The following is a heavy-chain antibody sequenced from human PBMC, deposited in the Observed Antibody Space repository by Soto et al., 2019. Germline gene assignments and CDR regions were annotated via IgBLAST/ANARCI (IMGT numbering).Heavy chain of an antibody. Sequence: PVGALRGSCAASGFSFSTYGMNWFRKAPCKGLEWVSAMSYDGTIHYYVDSVKGRFTISSDNSRNTLFLQVNSLRDEDTAVYYCAKEYGSTCIGHWGQGTLVTVYS. D-gene: IGHD6-13*01. CDR1: GFSFSTYG. V-gene: IGHV3-30*18. J-gene: IGHJ4*02. CDR2: MSYDGTIH. CDR3: AKEYGSTCIGH.